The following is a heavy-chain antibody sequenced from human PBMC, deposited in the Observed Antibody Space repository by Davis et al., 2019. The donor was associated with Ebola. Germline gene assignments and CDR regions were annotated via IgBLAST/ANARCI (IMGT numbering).Heavy chain of an antibody. D-gene: IGHD2-21*02. CDR3: ARQGDNEKDYYYYYGMDV. V-gene: IGHV4-59*01. J-gene: IGHJ6*04. CDR2: IYSSGST. Sequence: MPSETLSLTCTVSGGSITNYYWSWIRQPPGKGLEWIGYIYSSGSTKYNPSLKSRVTISVDTSKNQFSLKWSSVTAADTAVYYCARQGDNEKDYYYYYGMDVWGKGTTVTVSS. CDR1: GGSITNYY.